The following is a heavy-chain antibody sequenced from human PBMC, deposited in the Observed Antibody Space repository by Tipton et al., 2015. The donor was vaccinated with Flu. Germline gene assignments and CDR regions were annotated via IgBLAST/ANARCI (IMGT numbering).Heavy chain of an antibody. V-gene: IGHV4-38-2*01. CDR1: GDSIRIDSS. J-gene: IGHJ5*02. Sequence: TLSLTCAVSGDSIRIDSSWGWIRQPPGKGLVGIATIHRSGSTKYTPSLKSRVSISVDTSKNQFSLEMRSVTAADMAVYYCARRDFSNYVSDPKNWFDRWGQGILVTVSS. D-gene: IGHD4-11*01. CDR2: IHRSGST. CDR3: ARRDFSNYVSDPKNWFDR.